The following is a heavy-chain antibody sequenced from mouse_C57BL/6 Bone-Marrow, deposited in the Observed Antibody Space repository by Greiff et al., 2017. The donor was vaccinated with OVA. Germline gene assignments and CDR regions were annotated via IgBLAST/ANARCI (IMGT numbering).Heavy chain of an antibody. V-gene: IGHV14-4*01. CDR2: IDPENGDT. Sequence: EVQLQQSGAELVRPGASVKLSCTASGFNITDDYMHWVKQRPEQGLEWIGWIDPENGDTEYASKFQGKATITADTSSNTAYLQLSSLTSEDTAVYYCTTWGLDWAYYFDYWGQGTTLTVSS. CDR1: GFNITDDY. CDR3: TTWGLDWAYYFDY. J-gene: IGHJ2*01. D-gene: IGHD4-1*01.